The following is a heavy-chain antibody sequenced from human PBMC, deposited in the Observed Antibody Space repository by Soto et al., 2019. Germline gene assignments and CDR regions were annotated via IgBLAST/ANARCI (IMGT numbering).Heavy chain of an antibody. D-gene: IGHD4-17*01. CDR1: GCSISSGGFY. CDR3: ARELNDYGDYESGYYYYYYMDV. J-gene: IGHJ6*03. Sequence: TLSLTCTVSGCSISSGGFYWSWIRQHPGKGLEWIGYIYYSGSTYYNPSLKSRVTISVDTSKNQFSLKLSSVTAADTAVYYCARELNDYGDYESGYYYYYYMDVWGKGTTVT. CDR2: IYYSGST. V-gene: IGHV4-31*03.